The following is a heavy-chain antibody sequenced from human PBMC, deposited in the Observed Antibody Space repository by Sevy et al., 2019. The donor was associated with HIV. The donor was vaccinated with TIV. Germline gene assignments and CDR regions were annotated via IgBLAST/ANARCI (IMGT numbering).Heavy chain of an antibody. J-gene: IGHJ3*02. D-gene: IGHD1-26*01. Sequence: GGSLRLSCAASVFTFSNYAMSWVRQAPGKGLEWVSTISGSGGSTYYADSVQGRFTISRDNSKNTLYLQMNSLRAEDTAVYYCAKDVWDPNDAFDIWGQGTMVTVSS. V-gene: IGHV3-23*01. CDR3: AKDVWDPNDAFDI. CDR2: ISGSGGST. CDR1: VFTFSNYA.